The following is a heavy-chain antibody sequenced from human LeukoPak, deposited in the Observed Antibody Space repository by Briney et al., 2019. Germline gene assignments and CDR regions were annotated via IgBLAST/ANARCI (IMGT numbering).Heavy chain of an antibody. D-gene: IGHD3-22*01. CDR2: ISGSGGST. J-gene: IGHJ4*02. CDR1: GFTFSSYA. Sequence: GGSLRLSCAASGFTFSSYAMSWVRQAPGKGLEWVSAISGSGGSTYYTDSVKGRFTISRDNSKNTLYLQMNSLRAEDTAVYYCAKARGSYSATYYYDSGALFDYWGQGTLVTVSS. CDR3: AKARGSYSATYYYDSGALFDY. V-gene: IGHV3-23*01.